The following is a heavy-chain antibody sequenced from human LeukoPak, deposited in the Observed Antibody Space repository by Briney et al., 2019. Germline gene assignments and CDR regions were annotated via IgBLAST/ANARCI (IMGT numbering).Heavy chain of an antibody. CDR1: GGSFSGYY. D-gene: IGHD3-10*01. Sequence: SETLSLTCAVYGGSFSGYYWSWIRQPPGKGLEWIGEINHSGSTNYNPSLKSRATISVDTSKNQFSLKLSSVTAADTAVYYCARGRNRITMVRGVIIPYYFDYWGQGTLVTVSS. CDR2: INHSGST. V-gene: IGHV4-34*01. J-gene: IGHJ4*02. CDR3: ARGRNRITMVRGVIIPYYFDY.